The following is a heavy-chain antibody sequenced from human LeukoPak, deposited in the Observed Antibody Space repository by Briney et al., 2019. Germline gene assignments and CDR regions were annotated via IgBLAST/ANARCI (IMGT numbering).Heavy chain of an antibody. CDR2: FGISGTI. Sequence: PGGSLRLSCAASGFTVNTYDMHWVRQAPGEGPEWIAYFGISGTIYYADSVRGRFTISRDNAKNSLFLQMNSLRVDGTAIYYCAGYGVYPYWGQGTPVTVSS. CDR1: GFTVNTYD. CDR3: AGYGVYPY. V-gene: IGHV3-48*01. J-gene: IGHJ4*02. D-gene: IGHD4-17*01.